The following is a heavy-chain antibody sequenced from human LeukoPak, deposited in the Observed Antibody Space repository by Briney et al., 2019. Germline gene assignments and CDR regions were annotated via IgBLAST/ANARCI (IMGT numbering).Heavy chain of an antibody. Sequence: GGSLRLSCAASGFTVSSNYVSWVRQAPGKGLEWVSVIYSGGSTYYADSVKGRFTISRDNSKNTLYLQMNSLRAEDTAVYYCARAAYCGGDCFGALDYWGQGTLVTVSS. J-gene: IGHJ4*02. CDR1: GFTVSSNY. CDR2: IYSGGST. V-gene: IGHV3-53*01. CDR3: ARAAYCGGDCFGALDY. D-gene: IGHD2-21*02.